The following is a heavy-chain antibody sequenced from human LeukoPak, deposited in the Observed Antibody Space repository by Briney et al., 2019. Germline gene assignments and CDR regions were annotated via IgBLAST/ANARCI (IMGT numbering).Heavy chain of an antibody. D-gene: IGHD3-16*01. CDR1: GYTFTGYY. CDR2: INPNSGDT. J-gene: IGHJ4*02. V-gene: IGHV1-2*02. Sequence: ASVKVSCKASGYTFTGYYIHWVRQAPGQGLEWMGWINPNSGDTDYAQKFQGRVTMTRDTSISTAYMELSRLTSDDTPVYYCARKNDPRDPPHFDSGGQETLLPVPS. CDR3: ARKNDPRDPPHFDS.